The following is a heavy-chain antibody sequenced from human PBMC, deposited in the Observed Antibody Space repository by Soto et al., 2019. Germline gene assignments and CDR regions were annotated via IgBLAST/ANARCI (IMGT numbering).Heavy chain of an antibody. D-gene: IGHD1-1*01. CDR1: GFDVTTNC. J-gene: IGHJ4*02. CDR2: VCTGGAT. CDR3: VRDKRTISRLFPGY. V-gene: IGHV3-53*01. Sequence: GGSLRLSCVGSGFDVTTNCMRWGRQAPGKGLECVSIVCTGGATHYADSVKGRFTISRDRSKNTVHLQMNNVRAEDTAVYYCVRDKRTISRLFPGYWGQGPPVTVSS.